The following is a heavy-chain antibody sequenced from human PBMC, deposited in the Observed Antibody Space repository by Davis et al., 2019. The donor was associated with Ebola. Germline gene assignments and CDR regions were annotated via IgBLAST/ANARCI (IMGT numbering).Heavy chain of an antibody. D-gene: IGHD3-3*01. CDR1: GYTFTGYY. V-gene: IGHV1-2*04. CDR2: INPNSGGT. Sequence: ASVKVSCKASGYTFTGYYMHWVRQAPGQGLEWMGWINPNSGGTNYAQKFQGWVTMTRDTSISTAYMELSRLRSDDTAVYYCARGWSGYYPWFDPWGQGTLVTVSS. CDR3: ARGWSGYYPWFDP. J-gene: IGHJ5*02.